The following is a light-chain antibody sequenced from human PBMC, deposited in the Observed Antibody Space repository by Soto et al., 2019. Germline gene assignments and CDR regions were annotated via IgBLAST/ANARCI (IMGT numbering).Light chain of an antibody. CDR2: DSS. J-gene: IGKJ1*01. V-gene: IGKV3-11*01. Sequence: SVLTQSPSTLSLSPGERATLSCRASQSVSSNLAWYRQKPGQAPRLLIYDSSNRAAGIPARFSGSGSGTDFTPTVSSLEPEDFVVYYCQQRSDWPWTFGQGTKVDIK. CDR1: QSVSSN. CDR3: QQRSDWPWT.